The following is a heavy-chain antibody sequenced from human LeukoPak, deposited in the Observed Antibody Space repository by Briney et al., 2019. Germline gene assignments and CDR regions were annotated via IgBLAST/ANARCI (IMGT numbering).Heavy chain of an antibody. D-gene: IGHD3-10*01. Sequence: SVKVSCKASGGTFSSYAISWVRQAPGQGLEWMGGIIPIFGAANYAQKFQGRVTITTDESTSTAYMELSSLRSEDTAVYYCAQDGSGSYGGPFDYWGQGTLVTVSS. J-gene: IGHJ4*02. V-gene: IGHV1-69*05. CDR3: AQDGSGSYGGPFDY. CDR2: IIPIFGAA. CDR1: GGTFSSYA.